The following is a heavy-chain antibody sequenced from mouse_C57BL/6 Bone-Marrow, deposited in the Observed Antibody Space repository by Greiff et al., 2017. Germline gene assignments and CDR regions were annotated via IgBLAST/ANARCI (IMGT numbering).Heavy chain of an antibody. D-gene: IGHD1-1*01. Sequence: QVQLQQPGAELVKPGASVKMSCTASGYTFTSYWITWVKQRPGQGLEWIGDIYPGSGSTTYNEKFKSKATLTVDTSSSTAYMQLRSLTSEASAVDYCARPLSYYGSSDGAMDYWGQGTSVTVSS. CDR2: IYPGSGST. CDR1: GYTFTSYW. V-gene: IGHV1-55*01. CDR3: ARPLSYYGSSDGAMDY. J-gene: IGHJ4*01.